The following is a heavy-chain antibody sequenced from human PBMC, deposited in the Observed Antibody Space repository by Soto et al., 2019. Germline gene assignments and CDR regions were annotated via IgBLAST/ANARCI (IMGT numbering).Heavy chain of an antibody. V-gene: IGHV3-23*01. J-gene: IGHJ1*01. Sequence: PGGSLRLSCAASGFTFSSYAMSWVRRAPGKGLEWVSGISGSGRITKYADSVKGRFIISRDNFKNTLFLQMNSLRAEDTAVYYCAKDVHYDIVTGIEYFHHWAQGTLVTVSS. CDR1: GFTFSSYA. D-gene: IGHD3-9*01. CDR2: ISGSGRIT. CDR3: AKDVHYDIVTGIEYFHH.